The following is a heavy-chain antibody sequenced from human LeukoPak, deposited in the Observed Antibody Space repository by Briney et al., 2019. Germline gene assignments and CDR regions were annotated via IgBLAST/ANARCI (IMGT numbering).Heavy chain of an antibody. Sequence: GGSLRLSCAASGFTVSSNYMSWVRQAPGKGLEWVSVIYSGGSTYYADSVKGRFTISRDNSMNTLYLQMNSLRAEDTAVYYCAVHIAAAFDYWGQGTLVTVSS. J-gene: IGHJ4*02. CDR2: IYSGGST. CDR3: AVHIAAAFDY. D-gene: IGHD6-13*01. CDR1: GFTVSSNY. V-gene: IGHV3-53*01.